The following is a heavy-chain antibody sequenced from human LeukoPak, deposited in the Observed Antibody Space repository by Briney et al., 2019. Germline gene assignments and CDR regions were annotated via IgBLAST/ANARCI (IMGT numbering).Heavy chain of an antibody. CDR2: IDWDDDK. CDR3: ARIRVSTMVRGVIGPYDY. J-gene: IGHJ4*02. V-gene: IGHV2-70*01. D-gene: IGHD3-10*01. CDR1: GFSLSTSRVC. Sequence: GSGPTLVNPTQTLTLTCTFSGFSLSTSRVCVSWIRQPPGQALEWLALIDWDDDKYYSTSLKTRLTISKDTSKNQVVLTMTNMDPVDTATYYCARIRVSTMVRGVIGPYDYWGQGTLVTVSS.